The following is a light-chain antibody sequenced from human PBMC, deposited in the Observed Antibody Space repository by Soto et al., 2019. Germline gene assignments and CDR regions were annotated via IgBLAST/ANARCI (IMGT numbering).Light chain of an antibody. V-gene: IGLV2-14*01. J-gene: IGLJ2*01. CDR3: SSYSSSSTLDVI. Sequence: QSALTQPASVSGSPGQSITISCTGTSSDIGGYNYVSWYQQHPGKAPKLIIYDVSNRPSGVSIRFSGSKSGNTASLTISGLQAEDEADYYCSSYSSSSTLDVIFGGGTKLTVL. CDR2: DVS. CDR1: SSDIGGYNY.